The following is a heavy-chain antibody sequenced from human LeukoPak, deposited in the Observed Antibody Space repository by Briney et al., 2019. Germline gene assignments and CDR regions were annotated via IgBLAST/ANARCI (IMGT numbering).Heavy chain of an antibody. D-gene: IGHD1-20*01. CDR1: GCTFSSYT. J-gene: IGHJ4*02. V-gene: IGHV1-69*02. CDR2: IIPNLGIA. CDR3: ARAWGYNWNDVAGY. Sequence: ASVKVSCKASGCTFSSYTISWVRQAPGQGLEWMGRIIPNLGIANYAQKFQGRVTITADKSMSTAYMELRSLRSDDTAVYYCARAWGYNWNDVAGYWGQGTLVTVSS.